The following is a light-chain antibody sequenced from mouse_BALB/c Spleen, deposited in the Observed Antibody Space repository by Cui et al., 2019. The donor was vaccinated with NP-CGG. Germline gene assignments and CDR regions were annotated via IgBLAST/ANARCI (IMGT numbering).Light chain of an antibody. V-gene: IGLV1*01. J-gene: IGLJ1*01. CDR3: SLWYSNQWV. CDR2: GTN. Sequence: AVVTQESALTPSPGETVTLTCRSSTGAVTTSNYANWVQEKPDHLFTGLIGGTNNRAPGVPARFSGSLIGDKAALTITGAQTEDEAIYFCSLWYSNQWVFGGGTKLTVL. CDR1: TGAVTTSNY.